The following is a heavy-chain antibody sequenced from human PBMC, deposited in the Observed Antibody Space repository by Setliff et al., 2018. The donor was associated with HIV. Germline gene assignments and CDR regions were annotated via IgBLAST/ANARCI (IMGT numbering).Heavy chain of an antibody. CDR3: ARHNTGYSYGYDYYYYYMDV. J-gene: IGHJ6*03. CDR1: GGSISSSSYY. D-gene: IGHD5-18*01. CDR2: IYYSGST. V-gene: IGHV4-39*01. Sequence: SETLSLTCTVSGGSISSSSYYWGWIRQPPGKGLEWIGSIYYSGSTYYNPSPKSRVTISVDTSKNQFSLKLSSVTAADTAVYYCARHNTGYSYGYDYYYYYMDVWGKGTTVTVSS.